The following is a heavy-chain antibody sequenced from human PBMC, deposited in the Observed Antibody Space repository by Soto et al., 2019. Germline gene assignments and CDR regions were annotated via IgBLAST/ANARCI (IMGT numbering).Heavy chain of an antibody. Sequence: QVLLQQWGAGLLKPSETLSLTCAVYGGSFSGYYWSWIRQPPGKGLEWIGEINHSGSTNYNPSLKSRVTISVDTSKNQFSLKLSSVTAADTAVYYCARGGGTVTSDYWGQGTLVTVSS. CDR3: ARGGGTVTSDY. J-gene: IGHJ4*02. D-gene: IGHD4-17*01. CDR1: GGSFSGYY. V-gene: IGHV4-34*01. CDR2: INHSGST.